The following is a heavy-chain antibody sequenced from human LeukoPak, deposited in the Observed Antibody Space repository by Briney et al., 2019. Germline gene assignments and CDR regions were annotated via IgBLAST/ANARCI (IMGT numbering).Heavy chain of an antibody. V-gene: IGHV3-64*01. CDR1: GFTFSSYA. CDR3: VRRTTAGPFDY. CDR2: ISSNGGDT. J-gene: IGHJ4*02. Sequence: GGSLRLSCAASGFTFSSYAMHWVRQAPGKGLEYVSGISSNGGDTHYANSVKGRFTISRDGYKKTLFLQMGSLRVEDMAVYYCVRRTTAGPFDYWGQGTLVTVSS. D-gene: IGHD1-1*01.